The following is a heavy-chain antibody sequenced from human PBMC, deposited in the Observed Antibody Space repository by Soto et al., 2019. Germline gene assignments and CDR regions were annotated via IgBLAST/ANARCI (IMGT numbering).Heavy chain of an antibody. V-gene: IGHV3-74*01. J-gene: IGHJ4*02. CDR3: ATVPVGTYGVWNY. CDR1: GFTFSSYW. Sequence: EEQLVESGGGLFQPGGSLRLSCAASGFTFSSYWMHWVRQAPGKELVWVSRINPGGSITTYADSVKGRFTISRDNAKNTLYLQMNILRGDDTAVYYCATVPVGTYGVWNYWGQGALVTVSS. CDR2: INPGGSIT. D-gene: IGHD2-8*01.